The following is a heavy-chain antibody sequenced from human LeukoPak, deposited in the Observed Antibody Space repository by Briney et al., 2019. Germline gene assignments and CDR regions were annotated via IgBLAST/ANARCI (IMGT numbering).Heavy chain of an antibody. D-gene: IGHD6-19*01. CDR3: AKEAVADY. Sequence: GGSLRLSCAASGFTLSSYAMSWVRQAPGKGLEWVSAISGRTGGTTYYADSVKGRFTVSRDNSRNTVYLQMNSLRAEDTAVYYCAKEAVADYWGQGTLVTVSS. CDR2: ISGRTGGTT. CDR1: GFTLSSYA. J-gene: IGHJ4*02. V-gene: IGHV3-23*01.